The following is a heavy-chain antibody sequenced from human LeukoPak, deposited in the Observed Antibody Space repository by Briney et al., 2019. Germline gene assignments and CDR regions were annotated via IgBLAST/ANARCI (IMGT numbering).Heavy chain of an antibody. D-gene: IGHD1-14*01. CDR1: GFTFSSYA. J-gene: IGHJ4*02. Sequence: GGSLRLSCAASGFTFSSYAMHWVRQAPGKGLEWVAVISYDGSNKYYADSVKGRFTISRDNSKNTLYLQMNSLRAEDTAVYYCAKGVGTSPPYFDYWGQGTLVTVSS. CDR3: AKGVGTSPPYFDY. CDR2: ISYDGSNK. V-gene: IGHV3-30*04.